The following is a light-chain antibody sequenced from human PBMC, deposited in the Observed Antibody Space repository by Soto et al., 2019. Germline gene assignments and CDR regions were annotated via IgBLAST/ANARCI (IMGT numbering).Light chain of an antibody. CDR3: QQYGSSPIT. Sequence: IVLTQSPDTLSLSPGEGATLSCRAGQSVSSSYLAWYQQKPGQAPRLLIYGASSRATGIPDRFSGSGSGPDFTLTISRLEPEDFAVYYCQQYGSSPITFGQGTRLEIE. CDR1: QSVSSSY. V-gene: IGKV3-20*01. J-gene: IGKJ5*01. CDR2: GAS.